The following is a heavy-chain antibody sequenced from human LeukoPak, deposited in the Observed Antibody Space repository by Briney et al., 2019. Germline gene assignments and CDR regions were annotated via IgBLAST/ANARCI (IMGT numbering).Heavy chain of an antibody. V-gene: IGHV3-7*01. J-gene: IGHJ4*02. CDR2: IKQDGSEK. CDR3: AREGDYGDYFDY. Sequence: GGSLRLSCAASGFTFRSYWMSWVRQAPGKGLEWVANIKQDGSEKYYVDSVKGRFTISRDNAKNSPYLQMNSLRAEDTAVYYCAREGDYGDYFDYWGQGTLVTVSS. CDR1: GFTFRSYW. D-gene: IGHD4-17*01.